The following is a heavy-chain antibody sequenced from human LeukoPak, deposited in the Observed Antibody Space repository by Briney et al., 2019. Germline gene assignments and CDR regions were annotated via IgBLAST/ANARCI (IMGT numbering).Heavy chain of an antibody. CDR1: GGTFSSYA. Sequence: SVKVSCRASGGTFSSYAISWVRQAPGQGLEWMGGIIPLFGTTNYAQKFQGRVTITADKSTSTAYMELSSLRSEDTAVYYCARDISGYDYWYFDLWGRGTLVTVSS. CDR3: ARDISGYDYWYFDL. D-gene: IGHD5-12*01. CDR2: IIPLFGTT. V-gene: IGHV1-69*06. J-gene: IGHJ2*01.